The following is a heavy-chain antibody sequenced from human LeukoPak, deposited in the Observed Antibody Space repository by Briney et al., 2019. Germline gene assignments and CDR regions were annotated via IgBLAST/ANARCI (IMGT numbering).Heavy chain of an antibody. CDR2: ISSSGSTI. V-gene: IGHV3-48*03. J-gene: IGHJ4*02. CDR3: AGDGYGGNFDY. CDR1: RFLLSSYE. Sequence: GGPLRLLCGPSRFLLSSYEMHWLRRARGEGRVWVSYISSSGSTIYYADSVKGRFTIPRDNAKNSLYLQMNSLRAEDTAVYYCAGDGYGGNFDYWGQGTLVTVSS. D-gene: IGHD4-23*01.